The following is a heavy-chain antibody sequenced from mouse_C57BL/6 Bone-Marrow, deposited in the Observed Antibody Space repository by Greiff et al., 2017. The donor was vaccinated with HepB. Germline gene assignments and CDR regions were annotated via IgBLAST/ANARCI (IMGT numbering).Heavy chain of an antibody. Sequence: QVQLQQSVAELARPGASVKLSCKASGYTFTSYGISWVKQRTGQGLEWIGEIYPRSGNTYYNEKFKGKATLTADKSSSKAYMELRSLTSEDSAVYFCARKVGGPMDYWGQGTSVTVSS. J-gene: IGHJ4*01. CDR1: GYTFTSYG. V-gene: IGHV1-81*01. CDR3: ARKVGGPMDY. D-gene: IGHD1-1*01. CDR2: IYPRSGNT.